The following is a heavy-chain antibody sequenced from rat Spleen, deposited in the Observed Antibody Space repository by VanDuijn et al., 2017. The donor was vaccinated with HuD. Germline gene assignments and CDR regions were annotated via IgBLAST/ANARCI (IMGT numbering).Heavy chain of an antibody. CDR1: GFTFSNYG. CDR2: ISYDGRST. V-gene: IGHV5-29*01. D-gene: IGHD1-11*01. CDR3: ARHYGGYSEYVMDA. J-gene: IGHJ2*01. Sequence: EVQLVESGGGLVQPGRSLKLFCAASGFTFSNYGMAWVRQAPTKGLEWVALISYDGRSTYYRDSVQGRFTISRDNAKSTLYLQMDSLGSEDTATYYCARHYGGYSEYVMDAWGQGVMVTVSS.